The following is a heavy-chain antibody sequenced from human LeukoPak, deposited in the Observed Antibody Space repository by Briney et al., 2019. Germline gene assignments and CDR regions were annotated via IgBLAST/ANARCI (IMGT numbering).Heavy chain of an antibody. CDR1: GFTFSSYG. J-gene: IGHJ4*02. D-gene: IGHD5-12*01. Sequence: GGSLRLSCAASGFTFSSYGMHWVRQAPGKGLGWVAVISYDGSNKYYADSVKGRFTISRDNSKNTLYLQMNSLRAEDTAVYYCAKAPKYYSGYDSVDYWGQGTLVTVSS. CDR2: ISYDGSNK. CDR3: AKAPKYYSGYDSVDY. V-gene: IGHV3-30*18.